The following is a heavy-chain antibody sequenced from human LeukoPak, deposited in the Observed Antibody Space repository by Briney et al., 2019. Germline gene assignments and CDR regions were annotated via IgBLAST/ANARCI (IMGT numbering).Heavy chain of an antibody. CDR1: GFTFSSYA. J-gene: IGHJ4*02. Sequence: GGSLRLSCAASGFTFSSYAMSWVRQAPGKGPEWVANIKEDGSEQYYVDSVKGRFTISRDNAKNSLSLQMNSLRAEDTAVYYCATYQGKNYGPFDHWGQGTLVTVSS. CDR2: IKEDGSEQ. CDR3: ATYQGKNYGPFDH. D-gene: IGHD2-2*01. V-gene: IGHV3-7*05.